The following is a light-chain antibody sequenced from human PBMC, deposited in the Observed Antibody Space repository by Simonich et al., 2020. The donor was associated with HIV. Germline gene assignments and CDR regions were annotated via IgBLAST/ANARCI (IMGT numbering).Light chain of an antibody. V-gene: IGLV2-14*03. CDR3: SSYTSSSTWV. CDR2: VVT. Sequence: QSALTRPASVSGSPGQSITISCTGTSSDVGGYNYVSWYQQHPGKAPKLIIYVVTKRPSGVSNRFSGSKAGNTASLTISGLQAEDEADYYCSSYTSSSTWVFGGGTKLTVL. CDR1: SSDVGGYNY. J-gene: IGLJ3*02.